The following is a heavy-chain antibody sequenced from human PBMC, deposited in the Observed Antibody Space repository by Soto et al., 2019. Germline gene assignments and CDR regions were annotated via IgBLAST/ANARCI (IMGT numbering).Heavy chain of an antibody. Sequence: TLSLTCTVSGGSISSYYWSWIRQPPGKGLEWIGYIYYSGSTNYNPSLKSRVTISVDTSKNQFSLKLSSVTAADTAVYYCAGGRYNSGYRPDSFDIWGQGTMVTVSS. D-gene: IGHD5-12*01. CDR1: GGSISSYY. J-gene: IGHJ3*02. CDR2: IYYSGST. CDR3: AGGRYNSGYRPDSFDI. V-gene: IGHV4-59*08.